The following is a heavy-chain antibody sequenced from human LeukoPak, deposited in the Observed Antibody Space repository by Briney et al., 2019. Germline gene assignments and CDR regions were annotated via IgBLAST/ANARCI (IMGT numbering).Heavy chain of an antibody. J-gene: IGHJ5*02. D-gene: IGHD3-22*01. CDR2: IGYDGTNK. V-gene: IGHV3-33*01. CDR3: ARKGSSGYSFCVS. Sequence: GRSLRLSCAASGFIFSTFAMNWVRQAPGKGLEWVAVIGYDGTNKYYADSVKGRFTISRDNSKNTLYLQMNSLGAEDTAVYYCARKGSSGYSFCVSCGQGTLVTVSS. CDR1: GFIFSTFA.